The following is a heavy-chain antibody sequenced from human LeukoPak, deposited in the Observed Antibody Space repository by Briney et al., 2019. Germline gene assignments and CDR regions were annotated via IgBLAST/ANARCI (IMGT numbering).Heavy chain of an antibody. D-gene: IGHD3-10*01. V-gene: IGHV1-2*06. J-gene: IGHJ5*02. CDR3: ARDSFGVRGWFDP. CDR2: INPNSGGT. Sequence: ASVKVSCKASGYTFTGYYMHWVRQAPGQGLEWMGRINPNSGGTNYAQKFQGRVTMTRDTSISTAYMELSSLRSEDTAVYYCARDSFGVRGWFDPWGQGTLVTVSS. CDR1: GYTFTGYY.